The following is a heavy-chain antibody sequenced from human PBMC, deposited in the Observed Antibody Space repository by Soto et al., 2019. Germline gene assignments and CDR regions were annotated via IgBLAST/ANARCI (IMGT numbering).Heavy chain of an antibody. CDR1: GYTFTNHG. D-gene: IGHD3-10*01. V-gene: IGHV1-18*04. CDR3: ARMVRGSKIDYYYYMDV. J-gene: IGHJ6*03. CDR2: ISASNGDT. Sequence: QVELVQSGVEVKKPGASVKVSCKASGYTFTNHGLSWVRQAPGQGLEWMGWISASNGDTNYAQKFLGRVTVTTDTSTSTGYMELRSLKSEDTVVYYCARMVRGSKIDYYYYMDVWGNGTTVIVSS.